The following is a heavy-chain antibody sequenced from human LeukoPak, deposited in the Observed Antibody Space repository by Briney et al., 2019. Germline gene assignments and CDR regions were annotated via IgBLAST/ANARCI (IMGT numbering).Heavy chain of an antibody. CDR3: AKGDSGVYWFDP. V-gene: IGHV3-23*01. Sequence: GGSLRLSCAASGFTFSSYAMSWVRQAPGKGLEWVSAISGSGGSTYYADSVKGRFTISRDNSKNTLYLQMNSLRVEDTAVYYCAKGDSGVYWFDPWGQGTLVTVSS. CDR1: GFTFSSYA. D-gene: IGHD2-15*01. CDR2: ISGSGGST. J-gene: IGHJ5*02.